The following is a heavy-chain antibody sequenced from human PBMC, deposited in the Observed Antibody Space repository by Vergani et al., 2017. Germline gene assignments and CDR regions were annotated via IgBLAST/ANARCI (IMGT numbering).Heavy chain of an antibody. CDR3: HLPSSYYYGMDV. D-gene: IGHD2-2*01. Sequence: QVQLVESGGGVVQPGRSLRLSCAASGFTFSSYGMHWVRQAPGKGLEWVAVIWYDGSNKYYADSVKGRFTISRDNSKNTLYLQMNSLRAEDTAVYYCHLPSSYYYGMDVWGQGTTVTVSS. V-gene: IGHV3-33*01. CDR1: GFTFSSYG. J-gene: IGHJ6*02. CDR2: IWYDGSNK.